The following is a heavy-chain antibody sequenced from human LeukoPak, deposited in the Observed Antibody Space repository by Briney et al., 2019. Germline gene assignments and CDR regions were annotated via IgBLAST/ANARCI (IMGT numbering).Heavy chain of an antibody. CDR3: ARLYCSGGSCYDY. Sequence: ASVKVSCKASGYTFTGYYMHWVRQAPGQGLEWMGGIIPIFGTANYAQKFQGRVTITTDESTSTAYMELSSLRSEDTAVYYCARLYCSGGSCYDYWGQGTLVTVSS. J-gene: IGHJ4*02. CDR2: IIPIFGTA. D-gene: IGHD2-15*01. V-gene: IGHV1-69*05. CDR1: GYTFTGYY.